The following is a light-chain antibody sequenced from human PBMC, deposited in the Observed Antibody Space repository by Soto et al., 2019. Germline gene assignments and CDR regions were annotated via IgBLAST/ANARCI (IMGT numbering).Light chain of an antibody. J-gene: IGLJ1*01. Sequence: QSALTQPASVSGSPGQSITISCTGTSSDVGGYNYVSWYQHHPGKAPKLMIFDVSNRPSGVSNRFPGSKSGNTASLTISGLQAEDEADYYCSSYTASSTYVFGTGTKVTVL. CDR2: DVS. CDR1: SSDVGGYNY. V-gene: IGLV2-14*03. CDR3: SSYTASSTYV.